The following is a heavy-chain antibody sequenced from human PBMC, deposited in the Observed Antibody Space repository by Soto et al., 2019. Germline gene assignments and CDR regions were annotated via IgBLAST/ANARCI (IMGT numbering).Heavy chain of an antibody. CDR2: IYYSGST. CDR3: ARGAVSSCWTFDY. V-gene: IGHV4-31*03. CDR1: GGSISSGGYY. Sequence: QVQLQESGPGLVKPSQTLSLTCTVSGGSISSGGYYWRWIRQHPGKGLEWIGYIYYSGSTYYNPSLKSRVTISVDTSKNQFALKLSSVTAADTAVYYCARGAVSSCWTFDYWGQGTLVTVSS. J-gene: IGHJ4*02. D-gene: IGHD6-19*01.